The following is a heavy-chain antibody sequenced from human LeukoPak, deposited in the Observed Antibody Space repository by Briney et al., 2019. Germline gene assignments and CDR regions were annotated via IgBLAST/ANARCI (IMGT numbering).Heavy chain of an antibody. Sequence: SETLSLTCTVSGGSISSHYWSWIRQPPGKGLEWIGYIYYSGSTNYNSSLKSRVTISVDTSKNQFSLKLSSVTAADTAVYYCARVQTYYDFWSGYYTPYYFDYWGQGTLVTVSS. J-gene: IGHJ4*02. CDR3: ARVQTYYDFWSGYYTPYYFDY. D-gene: IGHD3-3*01. CDR2: IYYSGST. CDR1: GGSISSHY. V-gene: IGHV4-59*11.